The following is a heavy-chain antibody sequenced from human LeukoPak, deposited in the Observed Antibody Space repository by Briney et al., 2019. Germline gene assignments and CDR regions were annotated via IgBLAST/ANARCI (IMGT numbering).Heavy chain of an antibody. J-gene: IGHJ4*02. Sequence: GGSLRLSCAASGFTFSSYEMHWVRQAPEMGLEWLSKISGNGRTIYYAESLQGRFIISRDNAKNSLYLQLNSLRAEDTAVYFCARDRRTFGDLDSWGQGTLVTVSS. CDR2: ISGNGRTI. CDR3: ARDRRTFGDLDS. D-gene: IGHD3-10*01. V-gene: IGHV3-48*03. CDR1: GFTFSSYE.